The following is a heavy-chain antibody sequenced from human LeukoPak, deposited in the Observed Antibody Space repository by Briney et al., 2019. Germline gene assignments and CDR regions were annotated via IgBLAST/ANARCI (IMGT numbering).Heavy chain of an antibody. CDR3: VKALGRYCSGGSCSGYYHMDV. V-gene: IGHV3-64D*06. CDR1: GFTFSSYA. D-gene: IGHD2-15*01. J-gene: IGHJ6*02. Sequence: GWSLTLSSSASGFTFSSYAMVWVRQAPGEGVEYGSAIRINAGSTYYADSVKGRFTISRDNSKNTLYLQMSSLRAEDTAVFYCVKALGRYCSGGSCSGYYHMDVWGQGTTVTVSS. CDR2: IRINAGST.